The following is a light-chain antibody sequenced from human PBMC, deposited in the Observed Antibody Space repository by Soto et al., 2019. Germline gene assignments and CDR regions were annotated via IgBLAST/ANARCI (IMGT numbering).Light chain of an antibody. CDR1: QSVSSTY. Sequence: EIVLTQSPGTLSLSPGERATLSCRASQSVSSTYVAWYQQKSGQAPRLLTYGASSRATGIPDRFSGSGSGTDFTLTISRLEPEDFAVYYCHQYVSSWTFGQGTKVDIK. CDR2: GAS. CDR3: HQYVSSWT. V-gene: IGKV3-20*01. J-gene: IGKJ1*01.